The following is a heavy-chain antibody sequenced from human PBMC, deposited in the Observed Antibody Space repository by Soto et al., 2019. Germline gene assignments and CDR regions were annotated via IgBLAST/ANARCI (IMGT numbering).Heavy chain of an antibody. V-gene: IGHV1-69*12. CDR3: AREGYTFGAGAVSGAFDI. CDR1: GGTFGSNA. Sequence: QVQLVQSGAEVRRPGSSVKVSCKASGGTFGSNAISWVRQAPGKGLEWMGGIIPIFGTTNNAQKFQGRVPISADESTNTAYTVLSCLRSEDTAIYYCAREGYTFGAGAVSGAFDIWGQGTVVTVSS. CDR2: IIPIFGTT. D-gene: IGHD4-4*01. J-gene: IGHJ3*02.